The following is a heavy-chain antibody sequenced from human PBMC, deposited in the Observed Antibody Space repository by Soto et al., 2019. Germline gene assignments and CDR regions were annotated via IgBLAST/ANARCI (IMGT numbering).Heavy chain of an antibody. CDR2: IYYSGST. J-gene: IGHJ5*02. Sequence: SETLSLTCTVSGGSISSGGYYWSWIRQHPGKGLEWIGYIYYSGSTYYNPSLKSRVTISVDTSKNQFSLKLSSVTAADTAVYYCARVVVVAASENWFDPWGQGSLVTVSS. D-gene: IGHD2-15*01. V-gene: IGHV4-31*03. CDR1: GGSISSGGYY. CDR3: ARVVVVAASENWFDP.